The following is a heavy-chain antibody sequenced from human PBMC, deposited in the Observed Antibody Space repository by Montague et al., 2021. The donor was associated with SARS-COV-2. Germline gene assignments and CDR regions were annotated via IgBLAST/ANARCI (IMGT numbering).Heavy chain of an antibody. CDR1: GGTISTDNLYWY. J-gene: IGHJ4*02. V-gene: IGHV4-39*01. CDR3: ARHVSNLRAAVDYFDY. Sequence: SETLSLTCLVSGGTISTDNLYWYWAWIRQPPGKGLEWIGSIFHNGDSXYNPSLNTRVTISIDTSRNHFSLSLTSVTAPDTAAYYCARHVSNLRAAVDYFDYWGQGTPVTVSS. D-gene: IGHD5/OR15-5a*01. CDR2: IFHNGDS.